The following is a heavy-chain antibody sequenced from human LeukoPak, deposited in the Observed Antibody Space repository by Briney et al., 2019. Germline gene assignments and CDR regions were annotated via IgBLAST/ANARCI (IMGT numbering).Heavy chain of an antibody. D-gene: IGHD3-3*01. CDR1: GYTFTSYW. V-gene: IGHV5-51*01. J-gene: IGHJ5*02. CDR3: ARSSHDFWSGYPNWFDP. Sequence: GASVKVSCKASGYTFTSYWIGWVRQMPGKGLEWMGIIYPGDSDTRYSPSFQGQVTISADKSISTAYLQWSSLKASDTAMYYCARSSHDFWSGYPNWFDPWGQGTLVTVSS. CDR2: IYPGDSDT.